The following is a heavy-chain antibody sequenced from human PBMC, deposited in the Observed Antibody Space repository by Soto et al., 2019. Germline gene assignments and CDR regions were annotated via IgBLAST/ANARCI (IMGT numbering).Heavy chain of an antibody. Sequence: GGSLRLSCAASGFTFSSYAMHWVRQAPGKGLEWVAVISYDGSNKYYADSVKGRFTISRDNSKNTLYLQMNSLRAEETAVYYCARDRNYYFDYWGQGTLVTVSS. J-gene: IGHJ4*02. CDR1: GFTFSSYA. CDR3: ARDRNYYFDY. D-gene: IGHD1-1*01. CDR2: ISYDGSNK. V-gene: IGHV3-30-3*01.